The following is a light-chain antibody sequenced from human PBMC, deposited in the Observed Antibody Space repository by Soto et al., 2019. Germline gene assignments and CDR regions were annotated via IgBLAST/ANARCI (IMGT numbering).Light chain of an antibody. CDR2: YAS. V-gene: IGKV3-15*01. J-gene: IGKJ5*01. Sequence: EIVMTQSPATLSVSPGERATLSCRASQSVRNNLAWYQQKPGQAPRLLIYYASTRATGIPARFSGSGSGTEFTLTISSLQSEDVALYYCQQYNNWPPITFGQGTRLEIK. CDR1: QSVRNN. CDR3: QQYNNWPPIT.